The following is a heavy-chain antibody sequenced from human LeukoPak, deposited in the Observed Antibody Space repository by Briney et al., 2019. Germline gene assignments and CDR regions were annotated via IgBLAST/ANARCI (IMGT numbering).Heavy chain of an antibody. J-gene: IGHJ6*03. CDR1: GGTFSSYA. D-gene: IGHD3-9*01. V-gene: IGHV1-69*13. Sequence: ASVKVSYKASGGTFSSYAISWVRQAPGQGLEWMGGIIPIFGTANYAQKFQGRVTITADESTSTAYMELSSLRSEDTAVYYCARDPLTGYYAPNYYYYYMDVWGKGTTVTVSS. CDR3: ARDPLTGYYAPNYYYYYMDV. CDR2: IIPIFGTA.